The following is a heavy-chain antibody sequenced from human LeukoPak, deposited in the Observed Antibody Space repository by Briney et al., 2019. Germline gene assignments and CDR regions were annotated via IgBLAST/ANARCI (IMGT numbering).Heavy chain of an antibody. CDR2: INCGDGYT. J-gene: IGHJ4*02. Sequence: VASVKVSCKASGYTLTSSHAHWVRQAPGQGLEWMGIINCGDGYTNYAQKFQGRVSVASDTSTSTIYMELSSLRAEDTAIYYCARYRGGSYSIDYWGQGTLVTVSS. CDR3: ARYRGGSYSIDY. CDR1: GYTLTSSH. D-gene: IGHD1-26*01. V-gene: IGHV1-46*01.